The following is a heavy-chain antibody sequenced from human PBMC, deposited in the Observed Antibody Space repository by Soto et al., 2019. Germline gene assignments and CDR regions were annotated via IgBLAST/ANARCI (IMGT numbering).Heavy chain of an antibody. J-gene: IGHJ4*02. V-gene: IGHV4-59*08. CDR3: ARLWGYYNDY. CDR2: IYYSGST. Sequence: QVQLQESGPGLVKPSETLSLTCTVSGGSISSYYWSWIRQPPGKGLEWIGYIYYSGSTNYNPSLKSRVTITXDTSKNQSPLTLSSVTAADRAGYYCARLWGYYNDYWGQGTLVTVSS. D-gene: IGHD3-22*01. CDR1: GGSISSYY.